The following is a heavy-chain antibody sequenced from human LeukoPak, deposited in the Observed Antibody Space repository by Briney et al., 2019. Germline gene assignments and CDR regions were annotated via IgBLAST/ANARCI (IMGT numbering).Heavy chain of an antibody. V-gene: IGHV4-59*01. CDR1: GGSISSYY. CDR2: IFYSGRT. J-gene: IGHJ4*02. CDR3: ATYHFRGATHYFDY. Sequence: KPSETLSLTCSVSGGSISSYYWSWIRQPPGKGLEWVGYIFYSGRTNYNPSLKSRLTISVDTSKNQFSLTLSSVTAADTAVYYCATYHFRGATHYFDYWGQGILVTVSS. D-gene: IGHD3-10*02.